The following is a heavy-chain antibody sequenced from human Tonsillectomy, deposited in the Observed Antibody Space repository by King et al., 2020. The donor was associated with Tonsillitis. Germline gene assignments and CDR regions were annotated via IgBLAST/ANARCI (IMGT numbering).Heavy chain of an antibody. Sequence: QLQESGPGLVKPSETLSLTCTVSGGSISSSSYYWGWIRQPPGKGLEWIGSIYYSGSTYYNPSLKSRVTISVDTSKNKFSLKLSSVTAADTAVYYCARPFYYYDSSGYKAARWFDPWGQGTLVTVSS. CDR3: ARPFYYYDSSGYKAARWFDP. V-gene: IGHV4-39*01. D-gene: IGHD3-22*01. CDR2: IYYSGST. J-gene: IGHJ5*02. CDR1: GGSISSSSYY.